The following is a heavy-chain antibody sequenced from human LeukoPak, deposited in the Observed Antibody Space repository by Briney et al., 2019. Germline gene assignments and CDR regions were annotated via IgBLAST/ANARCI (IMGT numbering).Heavy chain of an antibody. CDR2: IYYSGST. CDR3: ARADSSGYYLAAY. V-gene: IGHV4-59*01. Sequence: PSETLSLTCTVSGGSISSYYWSWIRQPPGKGLEWIGYIYYSGSTNYNPSLKSRVTISVDTSKNQFSLKLSSVTAADTAVYYCARADSSGYYLAAYWGQGTLVTVPS. J-gene: IGHJ4*02. CDR1: GGSISSYY. D-gene: IGHD3-22*01.